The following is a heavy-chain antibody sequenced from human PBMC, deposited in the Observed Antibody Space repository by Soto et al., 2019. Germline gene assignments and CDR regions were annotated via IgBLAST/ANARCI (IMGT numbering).Heavy chain of an antibody. D-gene: IGHD2-15*01. CDR3: ARSVEGHFDY. V-gene: IGHV3-48*02. CDR1: GFRFSIYS. CDR2: ITSDTNTI. J-gene: IGHJ4*02. Sequence: EVQLVESGGGLVQPGGSLRLSCAASGFRFSIYSMNWVRQAPGKGLEWSAYITSDTNTIKYADSVKGRFTISRDNGKNAGYLQVNSLRDEDTAVYDWARSVEGHFDYWGQGTV.